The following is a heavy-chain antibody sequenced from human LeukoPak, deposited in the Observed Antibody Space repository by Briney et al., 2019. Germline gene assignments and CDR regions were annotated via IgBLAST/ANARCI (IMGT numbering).Heavy chain of an antibody. Sequence: ASVKVSCKASGYTFTSYYLQWVRQAPGQGLEWMGRINTNNGDTKCPQNFQGRVTMTRDTSISTAYMETTSLTSDDTAVYWCAIGMMAAGTFDRWGQGTLVTVSS. J-gene: IGHJ4*02. CDR3: AIGMMAAGTFDR. D-gene: IGHD6-13*01. V-gene: IGHV1-2*06. CDR2: INTNNGDT. CDR1: GYTFTSYY.